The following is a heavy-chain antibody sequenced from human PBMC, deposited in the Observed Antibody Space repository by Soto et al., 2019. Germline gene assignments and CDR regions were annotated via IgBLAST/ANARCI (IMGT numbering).Heavy chain of an antibody. CDR2: IYYSGST. V-gene: IGHV4-59*01. D-gene: IGHD5-18*01. Sequence: SATLSLTCTVSGGSISSYYWSWIRQPPGKGLEWIGYIYYSGSTNYNPSLKSRVTISVDTSKNQFSLKLSSVTAADTAVYYCARETRLREVATAMAYYYYGMDVWGQGTTVTVSS. CDR1: GGSISSYY. CDR3: ARETRLREVATAMAYYYYGMDV. J-gene: IGHJ6*02.